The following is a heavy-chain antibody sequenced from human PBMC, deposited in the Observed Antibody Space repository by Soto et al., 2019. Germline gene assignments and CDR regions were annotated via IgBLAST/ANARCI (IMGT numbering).Heavy chain of an antibody. J-gene: IGHJ6*03. Sequence: QVQLQESGPGLVKPSQTLSLTCTVSGGSISSGGYYWSWIRQHPGKGLEWIGYIYYSGSTYYNPSLQSRVTISVDTSKNQFSLKLSSVTAADTAVYYCARGQARMSNYYDFWSGYPPDYYMDVWGKGTTVTVSS. CDR2: IYYSGST. CDR1: GGSISSGGYY. CDR3: ARGQARMSNYYDFWSGYPPDYYMDV. D-gene: IGHD3-3*01. V-gene: IGHV4-31*03.